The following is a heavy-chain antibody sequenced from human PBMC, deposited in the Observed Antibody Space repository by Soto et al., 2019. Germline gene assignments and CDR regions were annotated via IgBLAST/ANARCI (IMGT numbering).Heavy chain of an antibody. J-gene: IGHJ4*02. Sequence: PGGSLRLSCAASGFTFSSYAMSWVRQAPGKGLEWVSAISGSGGTTDYAAPVKGRFTISRDDSENTLYLQMNDLKTEDTAVYYCTSGYCSGSSCYPDYWGQGTLVTVSS. D-gene: IGHD2-15*01. CDR2: ISGSGGTT. CDR3: TSGYCSGSSCYPDY. CDR1: GFTFSSYA. V-gene: IGHV3-23*01.